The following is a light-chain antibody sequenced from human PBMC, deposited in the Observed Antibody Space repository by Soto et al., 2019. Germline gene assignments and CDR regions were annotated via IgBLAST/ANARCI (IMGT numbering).Light chain of an antibody. J-gene: IGLJ1*01. CDR1: SSDFGGYNY. V-gene: IGLV2-14*01. Sequence: QSALTQPASVSGSPGQSITISCTGTSSDFGGYNYVSWYQQHPGKAPKLMIYDVSNRPSGVSNRFSGSKSGNTASLTISGLQAEDEADYHCSSYTSSSTLLIFGTGTKVTVL. CDR2: DVS. CDR3: SSYTSSSTLLI.